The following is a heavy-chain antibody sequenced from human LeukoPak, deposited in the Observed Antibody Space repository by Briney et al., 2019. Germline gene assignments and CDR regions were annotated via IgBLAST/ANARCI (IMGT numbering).Heavy chain of an antibody. CDR1: GFTLSSYG. CDR2: ISGSGSNT. Sequence: GGTLRLSCAASGFTLSSYGMSWVRQAPGKGLEWVSAISGSGSNTYYADSVKGRFTISRDNSKNTLYLQMNSLRAEDTAVYYCAKSFRSTSLDYWGQGTLVTVS. V-gene: IGHV3-23*01. D-gene: IGHD2-2*01. CDR3: AKSFRSTSLDY. J-gene: IGHJ4*02.